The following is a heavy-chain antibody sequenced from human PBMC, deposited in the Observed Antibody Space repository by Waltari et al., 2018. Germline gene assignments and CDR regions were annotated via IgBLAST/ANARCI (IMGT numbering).Heavy chain of an antibody. Sequence: QVQLHESGPGLVKPSETLSLTCTVSGYSISSGYYWGWIRQPPGKGLEWIGSIYHSGSTYYNPSLKSRVTISVDTSKNQFSLKLSSVTAADTAVYYCARGMPGDYWGQGTLVTVSS. CDR3: ARGMPGDY. CDR1: GYSISSGYY. V-gene: IGHV4-38-2*02. CDR2: IYHSGST. D-gene: IGHD2-2*01. J-gene: IGHJ4*02.